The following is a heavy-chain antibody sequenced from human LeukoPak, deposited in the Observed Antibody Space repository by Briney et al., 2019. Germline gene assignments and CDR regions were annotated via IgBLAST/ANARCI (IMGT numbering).Heavy chain of an antibody. V-gene: IGHV3-21*01. Sequence: GGSLRLSCVASAFTFSSYSMNWVRQAPGKGLEWVSSISSSGSYMYYADSVKGRFTISRDNAKNSLYLQMNSLRAEDTAVCYCARVGIAVGGKGAFDIWGQGTMVTVSS. CDR3: ARVGIAVGGKGAFDI. D-gene: IGHD6-19*01. J-gene: IGHJ3*02. CDR1: AFTFSSYS. CDR2: ISSSGSYM.